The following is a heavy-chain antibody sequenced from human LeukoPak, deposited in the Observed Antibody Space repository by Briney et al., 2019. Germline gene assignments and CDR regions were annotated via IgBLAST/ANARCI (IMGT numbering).Heavy chain of an antibody. V-gene: IGHV3-7*04. CDR3: ARDDYGDYLRVDY. CDR1: GFTFSSFW. Sequence: GGSLRLSCAASGFTFSSFWMSWVRQAPGKGLEWVASIHQDGSEKYYMDSVKGRFIISRDNAKNSLFLQMSSLRAEDTAVYYCARDDYGDYLRVDYWGQGTLVTVSS. J-gene: IGHJ4*02. CDR2: IHQDGSEK. D-gene: IGHD4-17*01.